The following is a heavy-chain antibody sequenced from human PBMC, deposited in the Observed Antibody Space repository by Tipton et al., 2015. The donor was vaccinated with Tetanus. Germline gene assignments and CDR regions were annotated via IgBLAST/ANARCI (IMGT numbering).Heavy chain of an antibody. V-gene: IGHV3-53*01. CDR2: IYSGGST. D-gene: IGHD6-13*01. CDR1: GFTVSSNY. J-gene: IGHJ6*02. Sequence: SLRLSCAASGFTVSSNYMSWVRQAPGKGLERVSVIYSGGSTYYADSVKGRFTISRDNSKNTLYLQMNSLRAEDTAVYYCARVRIAAAGTGYYYYGMDVWGQGTTVTVSS. CDR3: ARVRIAAAGTGYYYYGMDV.